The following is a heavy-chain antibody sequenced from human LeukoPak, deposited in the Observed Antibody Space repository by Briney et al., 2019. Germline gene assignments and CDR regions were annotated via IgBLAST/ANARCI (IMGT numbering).Heavy chain of an antibody. CDR2: TVSEINGGTT. Sequence: GGSLRLSCAASGFTFNYAWMSWVRQVPGKGLEWVGQTVSEINGGTTDYAAPVKGRFTISRDDSKSTLYLQMNSLKIEDTAVYYCTTDEDWNYARKDVWGQGATVIVSS. V-gene: IGHV3-15*04. CDR1: GFTFNYAW. J-gene: IGHJ6*02. CDR3: TTDEDWNYARKDV. D-gene: IGHD1-7*01.